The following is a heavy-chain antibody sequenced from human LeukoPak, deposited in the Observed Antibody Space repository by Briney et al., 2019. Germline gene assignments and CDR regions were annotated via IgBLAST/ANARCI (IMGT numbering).Heavy chain of an antibody. CDR3: VRPPYGGVDY. Sequence: PGGSLRLSCAASGLTVSSYMSWVRQAPGKGLEWVSVIYSGGSIYYADSVKGRFTISRDKSKNMLYLQMNSLRAEDTAVYYCVRPPYGGVDYWGQGTLVTVSS. V-gene: IGHV3-66*04. J-gene: IGHJ4*02. D-gene: IGHD4-23*01. CDR2: IYSGGSI. CDR1: GLTVSSY.